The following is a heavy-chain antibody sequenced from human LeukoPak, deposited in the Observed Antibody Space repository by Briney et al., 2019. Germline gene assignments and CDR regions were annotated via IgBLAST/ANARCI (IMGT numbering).Heavy chain of an antibody. D-gene: IGHD3-16*02. CDR2: VSASSGST. Sequence: PGGSLRLSCAASGFTFSSYAMSWVRQAPGKGLEWVSVVSASSGSTYYADSVKGRFTISRDSSKNTLYMQMNSLRAEDTAVYYCAKGRRDTSDSSLDPWGQGTLVTVSS. J-gene: IGHJ5*02. V-gene: IGHV3-23*01. CDR1: GFTFSSYA. CDR3: AKGRRDTSDSSLDP.